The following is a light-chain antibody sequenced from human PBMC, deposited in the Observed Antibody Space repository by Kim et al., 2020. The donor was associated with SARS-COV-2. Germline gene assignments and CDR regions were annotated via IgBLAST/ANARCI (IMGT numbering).Light chain of an antibody. J-gene: IGKJ1*01. CDR3: LQYDSYPWA. Sequence: ASTGDRVTITCRASEGVSRNLAWYQQTPGKVPKLLIHTTFFLESGVPSRFSGSGSGTDFTLTISGPQSEDFATYYCLQYDSYPWAFGPGTKVDIK. CDR1: EGVSRN. V-gene: IGKV1-8*01. CDR2: TTF.